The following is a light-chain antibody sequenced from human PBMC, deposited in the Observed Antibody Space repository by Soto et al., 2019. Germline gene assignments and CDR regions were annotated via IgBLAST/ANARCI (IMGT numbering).Light chain of an antibody. V-gene: IGKV4-1*01. CDR1: QSVLYTSNNRNY. J-gene: IGKJ5*01. CDR3: QQYHTWPPIT. CDR2: WAS. Sequence: DIVLTQSPDSLAVSLGGTATINCESSQSVLYTSNNRNYLAWYQQKAGQPPKVLLYWASTRESGVPDRFSGGGSGTDFTLTVSSLQAEDVAVYYCQQYHTWPPITFGQGTRLEIK.